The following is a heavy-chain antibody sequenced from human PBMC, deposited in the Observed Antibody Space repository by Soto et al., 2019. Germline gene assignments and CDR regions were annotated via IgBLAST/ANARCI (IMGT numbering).Heavy chain of an antibody. D-gene: IGHD3-10*01. CDR2: INPNSGGT. J-gene: IGHJ4*02. CDR1: GYTFTGYY. Sequence: ASVKVSCKASGYTFTGYYMHWVRQAPGQGLEWMGWINPNSGGTKYAQKFQGWITMNRDTSISTAYMDLSRLRSDDTAVYYCARSYRGGPNVTHYFDYWGQGTLVTVSS. V-gene: IGHV1-2*04. CDR3: ARSYRGGPNVTHYFDY.